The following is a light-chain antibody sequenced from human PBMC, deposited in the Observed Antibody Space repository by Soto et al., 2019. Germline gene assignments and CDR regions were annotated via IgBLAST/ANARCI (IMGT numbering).Light chain of an antibody. J-gene: IGLJ1*01. V-gene: IGLV2-14*03. CDR2: DVT. Sequence: QSVLTQPASVSGSPGQSITISCIGTSSDVGAFNYVSWYQHHPGKAPKLIIYDVTDRPSGVSTRFSASKSGNTASLTISGLQAEDEADYYCSSYTTRNTEVFGTGTKFTVL. CDR1: SSDVGAFNY. CDR3: SSYTTRNTEV.